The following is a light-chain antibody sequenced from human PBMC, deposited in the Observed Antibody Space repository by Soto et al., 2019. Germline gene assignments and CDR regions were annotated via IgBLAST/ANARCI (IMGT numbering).Light chain of an antibody. CDR1: QSVLYSSNNKNY. CDR3: QQYYSTPPYT. V-gene: IGKV4-1*01. J-gene: IGKJ2*01. CDR2: WAS. Sequence: DIVMTQSPDSLAVSLGERATINCKSSQSVLYSSNNKNYLAWYQQKPGQPPKLLIYWASTRESGVPDRFSGSGSGTDFTLNISSLQAEDGAVYYCQQYYSTPPYTFGQGTKLEIK.